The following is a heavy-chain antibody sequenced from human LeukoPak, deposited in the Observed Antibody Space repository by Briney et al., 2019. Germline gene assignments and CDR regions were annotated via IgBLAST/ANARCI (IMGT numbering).Heavy chain of an antibody. J-gene: IGHJ4*02. Sequence: GRSLRLSCSASGFTFGEHAMSWVRQAPGKGLEWVGFIRSKGYGGTTEYAASVEGRFSLSRDDSKSFVYLQMSSLKTEDTAVYYCTRVRSGNDFDYWGQGTLDTVSS. V-gene: IGHV3-49*04. CDR2: IRSKGYGGTT. CDR1: GFTFGEHA. D-gene: IGHD3-10*01. CDR3: TRVRSGNDFDY.